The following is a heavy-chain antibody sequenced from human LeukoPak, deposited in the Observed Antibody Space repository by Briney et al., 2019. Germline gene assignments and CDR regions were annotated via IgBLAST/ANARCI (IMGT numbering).Heavy chain of an antibody. V-gene: IGHV1-2*02. D-gene: IGHD6-13*01. CDR3: ARVSDIAPACTFVY. CDR2: INPNSGDT. Sequence: GASVKVSCKASRYTFTGYYMHWVRQAPGQGLEWMGWINPNSGDTNYAQKFQGRVTMTRDTYISTAYMELSRLRFDDTAVYYCARVSDIAPACTFVYWGQGTLVTVSS. CDR1: RYTFTGYY. J-gene: IGHJ4*02.